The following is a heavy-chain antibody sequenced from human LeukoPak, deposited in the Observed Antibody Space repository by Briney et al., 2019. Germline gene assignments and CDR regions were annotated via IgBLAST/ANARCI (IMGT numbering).Heavy chain of an antibody. D-gene: IGHD5-18*01. Sequence: GGSLRLSCAASGFTVSSNFMSWVHQAPGKGLEWVSVIHSGGSTYYADSVKGRFTISRDNSKNTLYLQMNSVRAEDTAVYYCAREVVGHVDTAMVLDYWGQGTLVTVAS. CDR2: IHSGGST. CDR3: AREVVGHVDTAMVLDY. J-gene: IGHJ4*02. CDR1: GFTVSSNF. V-gene: IGHV3-66*01.